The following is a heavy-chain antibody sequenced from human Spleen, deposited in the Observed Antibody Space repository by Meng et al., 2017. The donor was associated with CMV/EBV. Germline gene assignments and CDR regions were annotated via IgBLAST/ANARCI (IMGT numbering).Heavy chain of an antibody. D-gene: IGHD1-26*01. Sequence: SVKVSCKASRYTFTNYDINWVRQATGHGLEWMGGIIPIFGTANYAQKFQGRVTITTDESTSTAYMELSSLRSEDTAVYYCARSTGPPYSGSYTFDYWGQGTLVTVSS. V-gene: IGHV1-69*05. CDR3: ARSTGPPYSGSYTFDY. CDR2: IIPIFGTA. J-gene: IGHJ4*02. CDR1: RYTFTNYD.